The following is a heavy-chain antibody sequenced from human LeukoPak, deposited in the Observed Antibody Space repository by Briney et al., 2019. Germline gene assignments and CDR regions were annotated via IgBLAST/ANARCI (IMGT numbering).Heavy chain of an antibody. V-gene: IGHV1-8*03. Sequence: ASVKVSCKASGYTFTSYDINWVRQATGQGLEWVGWMNTNSSNTGYAQKFQGRVTITRNTTISTANMQLSSLRSEDTAVYCSARAGYSNGYAPDYWGQGTLVTVSS. J-gene: IGHJ4*02. CDR3: ARAGYSNGYAPDY. CDR1: GYTFTSYD. D-gene: IGHD5-18*01. CDR2: MNTNSSNT.